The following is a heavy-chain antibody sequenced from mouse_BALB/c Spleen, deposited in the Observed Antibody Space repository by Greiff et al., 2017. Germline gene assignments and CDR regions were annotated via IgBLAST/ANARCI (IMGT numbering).Heavy chain of an antibody. D-gene: IGHD1-1*01. V-gene: IGHV5-12-1*01. J-gene: IGHJ2*01. CDR3: ARHEYYGGSYGD. CDR2: ISSGGGST. Sequence: EVQGVESGGGLVKPGGSLKLSCAASGFAFSSYDMSWVRQTPEKRLEWVAYISSGGGSTYYPDTVKGRFTISRDNAKNTLYLQMSSLKSEDTAMYYSARHEYYGGSYGDWGEGATLTVSS. CDR1: GFAFSSYD.